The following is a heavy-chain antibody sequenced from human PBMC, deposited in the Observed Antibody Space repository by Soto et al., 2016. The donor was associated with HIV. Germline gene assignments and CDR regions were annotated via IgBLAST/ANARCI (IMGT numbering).Heavy chain of an antibody. CDR3: ARERIVVLPVTTPNCFDS. Sequence: VQLQESGPRLVKPSQTLSLTCTVTGGSITSKGYYWTWIRQAAGKGLEWIGRMYPTGSTNYNPSLKSRVTISIDTSKNQFSLKLSSVTAADTAVYFCARERIVVLPVTTPNCFDSWGQGTLVTVSS. V-gene: IGHV4-61*02. CDR2: MYPTGST. CDR1: GGSITSKGYY. J-gene: IGHJ5*01. D-gene: IGHD2-2*02.